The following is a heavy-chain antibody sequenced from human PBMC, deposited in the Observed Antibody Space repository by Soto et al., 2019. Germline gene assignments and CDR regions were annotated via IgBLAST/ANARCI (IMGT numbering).Heavy chain of an antibody. V-gene: IGHV3-66*01. J-gene: IGHJ6*03. CDR2: IYSGGST. Sequence: AGGSLRLSCAASGFTVSSNYMSWVRQAPGKGLEWVSVIYSGGSTYYADSVKGRFTISRDNSKNTLYLQMNSLRAEDTAVYYCASVAADYYYYMDVWGKGTTVTVSS. CDR3: ASVAADYYYYMDV. CDR1: GFTVSSNY. D-gene: IGHD2-15*01.